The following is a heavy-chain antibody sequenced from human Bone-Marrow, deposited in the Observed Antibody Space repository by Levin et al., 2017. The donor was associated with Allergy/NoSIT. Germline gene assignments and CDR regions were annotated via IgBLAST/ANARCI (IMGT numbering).Heavy chain of an antibody. Sequence: GGSLRLSCAASGFTFDNYVMHWVRQAPGKGLEWVSGFSWNTGGIAYADSVKGRFTISRDNAKNSLYLQMNSLRSDDTALYYCAVDSSVRGINRDFDYWGQGTLVTVSS. V-gene: IGHV3-9*01. CDR1: GFTFDNYV. CDR3: AVDSSVRGINRDFDY. D-gene: IGHD1-14*01. CDR2: FSWNTGGI. J-gene: IGHJ4*02.